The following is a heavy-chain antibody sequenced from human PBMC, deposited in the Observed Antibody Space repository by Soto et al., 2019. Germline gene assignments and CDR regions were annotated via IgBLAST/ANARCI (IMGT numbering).Heavy chain of an antibody. Sequence: QVQLQESGPGLVKPSETLSLTCAVSGTSFTTYYWSWIRQPPGKGLEWIGYIFFSGHIKYNPSLKSRVTMSVDTSKNQFSLKLSSVTAADPAVYYCARGGGGYRFDYWGQGTLVTVSS. V-gene: IGHV4-59*01. CDR3: ARGGGGYRFDY. D-gene: IGHD3-16*02. CDR2: IFFSGHI. J-gene: IGHJ4*02. CDR1: GTSFTTYY.